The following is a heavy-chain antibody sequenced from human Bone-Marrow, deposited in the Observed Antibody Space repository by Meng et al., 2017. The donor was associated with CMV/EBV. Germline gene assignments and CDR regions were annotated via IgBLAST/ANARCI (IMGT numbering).Heavy chain of an antibody. Sequence: SVKVSCKASGGTFSSYAISWVRQAPGQGLEWMGGIIPILGIANYAQKFQDRVTITADKSTSTAYMELSSLRSEDTAVYYCARDHVVITRGYNYYYYGMDVWGQGTTVTVSS. CDR3: ARDHVVITRGYNYYYYGMDV. J-gene: IGHJ6*02. CDR2: IIPILGIA. CDR1: GGTFSSYA. D-gene: IGHD5-24*01. V-gene: IGHV1-69*10.